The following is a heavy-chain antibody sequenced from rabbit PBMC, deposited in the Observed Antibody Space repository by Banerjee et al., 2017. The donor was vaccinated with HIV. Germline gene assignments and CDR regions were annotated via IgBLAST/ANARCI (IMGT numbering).Heavy chain of an antibody. D-gene: IGHD4-2*01. CDR3: ARRYDGDIGYGWDL. CDR1: GFSFSNKYV. Sequence: QEQLEESGGDLVKPEGSLTLTCTASGFSFSNKYVMCGVRQAPGKGLEWISCINTSSGNTGYASWAKGRFTISKTSATTVTLQMTSLTAADTATYFCARRYDGDIGYGWDLWGQGTLVTVS. V-gene: IGHV1S45*01. J-gene: IGHJ3*01. CDR2: INTSSGNT.